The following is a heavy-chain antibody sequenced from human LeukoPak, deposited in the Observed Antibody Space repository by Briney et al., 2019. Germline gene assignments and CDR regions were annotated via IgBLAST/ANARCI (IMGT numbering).Heavy chain of an antibody. CDR3: ASSSLQQWQTGAFDI. CDR2: INPNSGGT. V-gene: IGHV1-2*04. Sequence: ASVKVSCKASGYTFTGYYMHWVRQAPGQGLEWMGWINPNSGGTNYAQKFQGWVTMTRDTSISTAYMELSRLRSDDTAVYYCASSSLQQWQTGAFDIWGQGTMDTVSS. D-gene: IGHD5-18*01. J-gene: IGHJ3*02. CDR1: GYTFTGYY.